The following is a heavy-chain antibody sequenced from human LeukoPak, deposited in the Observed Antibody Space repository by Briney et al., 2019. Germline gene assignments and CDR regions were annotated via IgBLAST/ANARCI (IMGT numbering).Heavy chain of an antibody. J-gene: IGHJ6*03. D-gene: IGHD6-6*01. CDR3: ARDSSSSPWYYYYMDV. CDR1: GDSISGYY. Sequence: PSETLSLTCTVSGDSISGYYWSWIRQPAGKGLERIGRIYTSGSTNYNPSLRSRVTMSVDTSKNQFSLKLSSATAADTGVYYCARDSSSSPWYYYYMDVWGKGTTVTVSS. V-gene: IGHV4-4*07. CDR2: IYTSGST.